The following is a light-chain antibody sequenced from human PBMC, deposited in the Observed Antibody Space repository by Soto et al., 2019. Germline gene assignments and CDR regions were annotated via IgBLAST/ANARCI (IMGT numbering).Light chain of an antibody. Sequence: QSALTQPASVSGSPGQSITISCTGTSSDVGGYNYVSWYQQHPGKAPNLMIYDVSNRPSGVSNRFSGSKSGNTASLTISGLPDEDEADYYCSSYTSSGTLMVFGGGTKLTVL. CDR2: DVS. V-gene: IGLV2-14*01. CDR1: SSDVGGYNY. J-gene: IGLJ2*01. CDR3: SSYTSSGTLMV.